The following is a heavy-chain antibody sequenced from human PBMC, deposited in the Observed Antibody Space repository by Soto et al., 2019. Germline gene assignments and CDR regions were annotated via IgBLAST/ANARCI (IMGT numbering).Heavy chain of an antibody. V-gene: IGHV2-26*01. CDR3: ARILAGVVWVRWFDP. CDR1: GFSLSSGRMG. J-gene: IGHJ5*02. D-gene: IGHD2-15*01. CDR2: IFSNDDK. Sequence: QVTLKESGPVLVKPTETLTLTCTVSGFSLSSGRMGVSWIRQPPGRALEWLAHIFSNDDKSYSTSLKSRLNISKDTSKSPVVLTMTNMDPVDTATYSCARILAGVVWVRWFDPWGQGTLVTVSS.